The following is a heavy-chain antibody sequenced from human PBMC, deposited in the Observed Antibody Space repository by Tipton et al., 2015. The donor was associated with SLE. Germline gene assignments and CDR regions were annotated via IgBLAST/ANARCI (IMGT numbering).Heavy chain of an antibody. CDR2: VYDSGTT. Sequence: TLSLTCFVSGDYITSDIYYWGWIRQPPGKGLEWIGSVYDSGTTYYNPSLKSRVTMSVDTSKTQFSLKLSSLTAADTAIYYCARVVTVLATHYYDMDVWGQGTTVTVSS. V-gene: IGHV4-39*07. D-gene: IGHD2-21*02. CDR3: ARVVTVLATHYYDMDV. CDR1: GDYITSDIYY. J-gene: IGHJ6*02.